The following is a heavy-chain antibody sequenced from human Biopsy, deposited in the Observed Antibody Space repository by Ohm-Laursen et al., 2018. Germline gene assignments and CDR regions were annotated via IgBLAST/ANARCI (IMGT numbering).Heavy chain of an antibody. CDR2: IFYRGST. CDR3: ARDYDTSGYYYVS. J-gene: IGHJ5*02. D-gene: IGHD3-22*01. V-gene: IGHV4-39*01. Sequence: PGTLSLTWAVSGGSISNNNYYWGWIRQPPGKGLGWIGSIFYRGSTHYKPSLKSRVNISVDTSKNQFSLKLNSVTAADTAVYYCARDYDTSGYYYVSWGQGTLVTVSS. CDR1: GGSISNNNYY.